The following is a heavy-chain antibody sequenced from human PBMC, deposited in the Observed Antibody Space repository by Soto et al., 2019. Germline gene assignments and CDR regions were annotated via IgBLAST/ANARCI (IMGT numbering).Heavy chain of an antibody. Sequence: SETLSLTCTVSGGSISSGGYYWSWIRQHPGKGLEWIGYIYYSGSTYYNPSLKSRVTISVDTSKNQFSLKLSSVTAADTAVYYCARGIAAATSPAFDIWGQGTMVTVSS. CDR3: ARGIAAATSPAFDI. CDR2: IYYSGST. V-gene: IGHV4-31*03. D-gene: IGHD6-13*01. J-gene: IGHJ3*02. CDR1: GGSISSGGYY.